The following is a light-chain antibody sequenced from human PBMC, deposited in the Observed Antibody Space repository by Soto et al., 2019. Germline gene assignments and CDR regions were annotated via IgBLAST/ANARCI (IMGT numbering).Light chain of an antibody. Sequence: DIQMTKSPSSLSPSVGDRVTITRQARQIINNYLNWYQQKPGRAPKLLIYDASKLEAGVPSRFRGSGSGTEFTLTISSLQPDDFATYYCQQYNSYSRTFGQGTKVDI. CDR1: QIINNY. CDR2: DAS. CDR3: QQYNSYSRT. J-gene: IGKJ1*01. V-gene: IGKV1-33*01.